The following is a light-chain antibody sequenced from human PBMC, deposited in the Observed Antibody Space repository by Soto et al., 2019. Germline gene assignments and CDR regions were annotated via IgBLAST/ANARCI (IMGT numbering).Light chain of an antibody. CDR3: AAWADSLTGSWV. CDR1: RSNIGNNP. J-gene: IGLJ3*02. CDR2: STS. V-gene: IGLV1-44*01. Sequence: QSVLTQPPSASGTPGQRVTISCSGSRSNIGNNPVNWYQQLPGTAPKLLIYSTSHRPSEVPDRFSVSKSGTSASLAISVLQSEDEADYYCAAWADSLTGSWVFGGGIKLTVL.